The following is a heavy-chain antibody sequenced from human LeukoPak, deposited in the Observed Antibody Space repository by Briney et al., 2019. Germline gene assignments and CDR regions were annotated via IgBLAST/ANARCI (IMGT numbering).Heavy chain of an antibody. Sequence: ASVKVSCKASGYTFTGYYMHWVRQAPGQGLEWMGWINPNSGGTNYAQKFQGRVTMTRGTSISTAYMELSRLRSDDTAVYYCARVSTGYSSSWYDYWGQGTLVTVSS. CDR1: GYTFTGYY. D-gene: IGHD6-13*01. CDR2: INPNSGGT. V-gene: IGHV1-2*02. CDR3: ARVSTGYSSSWYDY. J-gene: IGHJ4*02.